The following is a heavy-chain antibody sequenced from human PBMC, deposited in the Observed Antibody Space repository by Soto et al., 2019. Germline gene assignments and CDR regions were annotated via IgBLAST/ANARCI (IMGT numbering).Heavy chain of an antibody. J-gene: IGHJ6*02. V-gene: IGHV5-10-1*01. CDR3: AGRRISAYKVVADVYYYYGMDV. D-gene: IGHD5-12*01. CDR2: IDPSDSYT. CDR1: GYSYTSYW. Sequence: GDSLKISCKASGYSYTSYWISWVREMPGKGLEWMGRIDPSDSYTNYSPSFQGHVTISADKSISTAYLQWRSLKASDTAMYYWAGRRISAYKVVADVYYYYGMDVWGRVNTVIVAS.